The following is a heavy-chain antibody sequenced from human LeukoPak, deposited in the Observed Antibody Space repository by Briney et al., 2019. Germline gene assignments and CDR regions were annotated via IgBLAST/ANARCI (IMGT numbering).Heavy chain of an antibody. CDR3: AKEVTYYYGSGSYYNYFDY. V-gene: IGHV3-48*03. CDR2: ISGSGGTI. D-gene: IGHD3-10*01. Sequence: PGGSLRLSCAASGFTFSYYEMNWVRQAPGKGLEWVSYISGSGGTIYYTDSVKGRFTISRDNAKNSLYLQMNSLRAEDTALYYCAKEVTYYYGSGSYYNYFDYWGQGTLVTVSS. CDR1: GFTFSYYE. J-gene: IGHJ4*02.